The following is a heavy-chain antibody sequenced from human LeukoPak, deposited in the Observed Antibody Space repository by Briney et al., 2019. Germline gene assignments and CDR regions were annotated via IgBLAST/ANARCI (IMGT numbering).Heavy chain of an antibody. D-gene: IGHD6-19*01. CDR2: INPSGGST. V-gene: IGHV1-46*01. CDR3: ARDPYSSGWLLEISFDY. CDR1: GYTFTSYY. J-gene: IGHJ4*02. Sequence: ASVKVSCKASGYTFTSYYMHWVRQAPGQGLEWLGIINPSGGSTSYAQKFQGRVTMTRDTSTSTVYMELSCLRSEDTAVYYCARDPYSSGWLLEISFDYWGQGTLVTVSS.